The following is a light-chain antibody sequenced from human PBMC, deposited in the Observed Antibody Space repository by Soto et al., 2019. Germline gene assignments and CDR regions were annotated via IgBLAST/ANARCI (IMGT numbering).Light chain of an antibody. CDR1: QSISSY. Sequence: DIQMTQSPSSLSASVGDRVTITCRASQSISSYLNWYQQKPGKAPKLLIYAASSLQSGVPSRFSGSGSGTDFTLTISSQQPEDFATYYCQQSYSTPNTFGQGTKVEIK. J-gene: IGKJ1*01. CDR2: AAS. V-gene: IGKV1-39*01. CDR3: QQSYSTPNT.